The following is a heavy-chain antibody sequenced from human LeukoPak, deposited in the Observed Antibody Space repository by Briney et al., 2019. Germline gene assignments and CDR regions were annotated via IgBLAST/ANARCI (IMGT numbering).Heavy chain of an antibody. J-gene: IGHJ3*02. Sequence: GASVKVSCKASGYTFTSYGISWVRQAPGQGLEWMGIINPSGGSTSYTQKFQGRVTMTRDTSTSTVYMELSSLRSEDTAVYYCARGGYSGYDYAFDIWGLGTMVTVSS. V-gene: IGHV1-46*01. CDR1: GYTFTSYG. D-gene: IGHD5-12*01. CDR3: ARGGYSGYDYAFDI. CDR2: INPSGGST.